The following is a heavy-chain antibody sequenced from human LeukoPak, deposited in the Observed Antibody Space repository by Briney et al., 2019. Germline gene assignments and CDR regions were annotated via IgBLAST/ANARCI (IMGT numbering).Heavy chain of an antibody. CDR3: ARGCSSTSCFRQAFDI. D-gene: IGHD2-2*01. Sequence: ASVKVSCKASGFTFTSSAVQWVRQARGQRLEWIGWIVVGSGNTNYAQKFQERVTITRDMSTSTAYMELSSLRSEDTAVYYCARGCSSTSCFRQAFDIWGQGTMVTVSS. V-gene: IGHV1-58*01. J-gene: IGHJ3*02. CDR2: IVVGSGNT. CDR1: GFTFTSSA.